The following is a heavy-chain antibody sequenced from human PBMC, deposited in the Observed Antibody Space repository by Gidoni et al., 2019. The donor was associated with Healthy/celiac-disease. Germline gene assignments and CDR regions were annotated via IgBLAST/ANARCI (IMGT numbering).Heavy chain of an antibody. V-gene: IGHV1-2*06. D-gene: IGHD3-10*01. CDR1: GYTFTGYY. J-gene: IGHJ4*02. Sequence: QVQLVQSGAEVKKPGASVTVSCKASGYTFTGYYMPWVRQAPGQGLEWMGRINPNSGGTNYEQKFQGRVTMTRDTSISTAYMELSRLRSDDTAVYYCATLREFLYWGQGTLVTVSS. CDR2: INPNSGGT. CDR3: ATLREFLY.